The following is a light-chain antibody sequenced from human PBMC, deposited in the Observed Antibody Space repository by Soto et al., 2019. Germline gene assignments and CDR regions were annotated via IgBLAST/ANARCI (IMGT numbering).Light chain of an antibody. CDR2: GAS. J-gene: IGKJ2*01. Sequence: DIVMTQSPATLSVSPGERATLSCRASQSVNNNVAWYHQEPGQAPSLLIYGASIRATGIPARFSGSGSGTEFTLTISSLQSEDFVLYYCQQYNEWPGTFGQGTKLEI. V-gene: IGKV3-15*01. CDR3: QQYNEWPGT. CDR1: QSVNNN.